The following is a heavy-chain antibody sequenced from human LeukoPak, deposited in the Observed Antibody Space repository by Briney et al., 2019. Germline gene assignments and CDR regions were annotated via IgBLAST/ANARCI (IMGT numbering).Heavy chain of an antibody. D-gene: IGHD6-13*01. V-gene: IGHV4-39*01. CDR3: ARQPIAGTFDY. Sequence: PSETLSLTCTVSGGSISSSSYYWGWIRQPPGKGLEWIGSIYYSGNTYYNPSLKSRVAISVDTSKNQFSLKLSSVTAADTAVYYCARQPIAGTFDYWGQGTLVTVSS. CDR2: IYYSGNT. CDR1: GGSISSSSYY. J-gene: IGHJ4*02.